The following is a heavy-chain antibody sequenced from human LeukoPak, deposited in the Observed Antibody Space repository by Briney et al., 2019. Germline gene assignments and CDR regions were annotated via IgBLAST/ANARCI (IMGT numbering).Heavy chain of an antibody. CDR3: ARGYSGYSSGWYDY. CDR1: GGTFSSYA. V-gene: IGHV1-69*01. D-gene: IGHD6-19*01. J-gene: IGHJ4*02. CDR2: IIPIFGTA. Sequence: ASVKVSCKASGGTFSSYAISWVRQAPGQGLEWMGGIIPIFGTANYAQKFQGRVTITADESTSTAYMELSSLRSEDTAVYYCARGYSGYSSGWYDYWGQGTLVTVSS.